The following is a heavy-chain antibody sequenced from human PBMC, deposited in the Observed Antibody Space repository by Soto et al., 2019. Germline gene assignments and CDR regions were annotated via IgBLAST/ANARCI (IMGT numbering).Heavy chain of an antibody. J-gene: IGHJ5*01. V-gene: IGHV4-59*08. Sequence: PSETLSLTCTVSGGSISSFYWNWIRQPPVNGLQFIGYIYYIFSTHYNPSLKSRFTISLYTSKNHCSLKLSSLTAADTAVYYCARLVPMSTVGFDSWGQGTLVTVSS. CDR1: GGSISSFY. CDR2: IYYIFST. CDR3: ARLVPMSTVGFDS. D-gene: IGHD4-17*01.